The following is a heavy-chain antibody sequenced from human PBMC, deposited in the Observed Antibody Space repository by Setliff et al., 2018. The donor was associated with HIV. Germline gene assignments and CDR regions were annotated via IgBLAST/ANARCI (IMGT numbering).Heavy chain of an antibody. V-gene: IGHV4-61*02. CDR1: GGSISRGSYY. J-gene: IGHJ5*02. D-gene: IGHD6-13*01. CDR3: AREDGEYTSSPRWFDP. CDR2: IYTSGSI. Sequence: SETLSLTCTVSGGSISRGSYYWSWIRQPAGKGLEWIGRIYTSGSIHYNPSLKSRVTISVDTSKNQFSLKVSAVNAPDTAVYFCAREDGEYTSSPRWFDPWGQGTQVTVSS.